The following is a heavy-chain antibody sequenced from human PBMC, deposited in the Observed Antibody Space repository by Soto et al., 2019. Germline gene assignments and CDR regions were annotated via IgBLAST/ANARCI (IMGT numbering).Heavy chain of an antibody. Sequence: SVKVSFKASGGTFSSYTISWVRQAPGQGLEWMGRIIPILGIANYAQKFQGRVTITADKSTSTAYMELSSLRSEDTAVYYCARSPAAAVGATRNYYYYGMDVWG. D-gene: IGHD1-26*01. V-gene: IGHV1-69*02. CDR2: IIPILGIA. CDR1: GGTFSSYT. J-gene: IGHJ6*02. CDR3: ARSPAAAVGATRNYYYYGMDV.